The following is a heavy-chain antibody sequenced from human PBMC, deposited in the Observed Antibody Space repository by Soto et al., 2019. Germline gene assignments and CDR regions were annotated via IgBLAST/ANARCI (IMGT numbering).Heavy chain of an antibody. CDR1: GFTFNDFE. CDR2: IDGSGTTK. CDR3: ARGFGRFNY. Sequence: ESGGGLVQPGGSLRLSCGVSGFTFNDFEMNWVRQAPGKGLEWLAYIDGSGTTKKYADSVRGRFTISRDNPNNSLFLQMSSLSESDTDIYYCARGFGRFNYWGQGTRVSVSS. D-gene: IGHD3-10*01. V-gene: IGHV3-48*03. J-gene: IGHJ4*02.